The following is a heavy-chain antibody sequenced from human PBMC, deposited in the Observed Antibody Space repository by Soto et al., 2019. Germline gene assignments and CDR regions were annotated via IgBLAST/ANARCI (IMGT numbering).Heavy chain of an antibody. CDR1: GFTFNNYS. J-gene: IGHJ4*02. CDR3: ARDRTICRGDCPFDF. D-gene: IGHD2-21*01. CDR2: ISPSSAFI. Sequence: GGSLRLSCAASGFTFNNYSMNWVRQAPGKGLEWVSSISPSSAFIYYADSMKGRFTVSRDNTKNALYLQMNSLRAEDTAVYYCARDRTICRGDCPFDFWGQGVLVTVSS. V-gene: IGHV3-21*06.